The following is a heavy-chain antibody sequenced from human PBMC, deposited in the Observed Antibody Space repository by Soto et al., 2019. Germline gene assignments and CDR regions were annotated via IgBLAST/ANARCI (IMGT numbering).Heavy chain of an antibody. CDR2: ISGSGGST. CDR3: AKVHYYDGSGSYHYYGMDV. CDR1: GFPFINYA. Sequence: GGSLRLSCAASGFPFINYAMSWVRQAPGKGLEWVSAISGSGGSTYYADSVNGRFTISRDNTKNTLYLQMNSLRADDTAVYYCAKVHYYDGSGSYHYYGMDVWGQGTTVTVSS. D-gene: IGHD3-22*01. V-gene: IGHV3-23*01. J-gene: IGHJ6*02.